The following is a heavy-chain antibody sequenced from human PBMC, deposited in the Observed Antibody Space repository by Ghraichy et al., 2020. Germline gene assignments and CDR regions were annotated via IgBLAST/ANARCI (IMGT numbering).Heavy chain of an antibody. D-gene: IGHD2-2*02. J-gene: IGHJ5*02. CDR2: LYYSGST. V-gene: IGHV4-39*01. CDR1: GGSISSSSYY. Sequence: SETLSLTCTVSGGSISSSSYYWGWIRQPPGQGLEWIGRLYYSGSTYYNPSLKSRVTISVDTSKNQYSLKLSAVTAADTALYYCARQPSVGVPAAISRLNWFDPWGQGTLVTVSS. CDR3: ARQPSVGVPAAISRLNWFDP.